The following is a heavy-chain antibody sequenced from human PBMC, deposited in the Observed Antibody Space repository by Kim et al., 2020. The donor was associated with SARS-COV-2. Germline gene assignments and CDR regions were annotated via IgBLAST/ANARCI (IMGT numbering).Heavy chain of an antibody. CDR2: IYHSGST. Sequence: SETLCLTCAVSGGSISSSNWWSWVRQPPGKGLEWIGEIYHSGSTNYNPSLKSRVTISVDKSKNQFSLKLSSVTAADTAVYYCARADSTDIVVVPAAPTSAFDIWGQGTMVTVSS. CDR3: ARADSTDIVVVPAAPTSAFDI. D-gene: IGHD2-2*01. V-gene: IGHV4-4*02. CDR1: GGSISSSNW. J-gene: IGHJ3*02.